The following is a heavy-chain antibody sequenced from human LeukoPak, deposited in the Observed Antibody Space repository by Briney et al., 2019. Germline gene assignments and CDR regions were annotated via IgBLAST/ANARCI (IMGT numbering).Heavy chain of an antibody. CDR1: GFTFSNYG. D-gene: IGHD1-26*01. CDR2: ITGSGGTT. Sequence: GGSLRLSCAASGFTFSNYGMSWVRQTPGKGLEWVSAITGSGGTTYYPDSVKGRFTISRDNSKNTLYLQINSLRAEDTALYYCAKDRLGATAWFDYWGQGTLVTVSS. V-gene: IGHV3-23*01. J-gene: IGHJ4*02. CDR3: AKDRLGATAWFDY.